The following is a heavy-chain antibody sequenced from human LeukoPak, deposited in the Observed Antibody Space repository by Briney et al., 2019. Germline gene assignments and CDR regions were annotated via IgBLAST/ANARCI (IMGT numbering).Heavy chain of an antibody. CDR2: IYHTGST. CDR3: AREPCYGDYVFQCPRDAFDI. V-gene: IGHV4-38-2*02. J-gene: IGHJ3*02. CDR1: GYSISSGYY. D-gene: IGHD4-17*01. Sequence: PSQTLSLTCTVSGYSISSGYYWGWIRQPPGKGLEWIVNIYHTGSTYYNPSLKSRVTISVDKSKNQFSLKLSSVTAADTAVYYCAREPCYGDYVFQCPRDAFDIWGQGTMVTVSS.